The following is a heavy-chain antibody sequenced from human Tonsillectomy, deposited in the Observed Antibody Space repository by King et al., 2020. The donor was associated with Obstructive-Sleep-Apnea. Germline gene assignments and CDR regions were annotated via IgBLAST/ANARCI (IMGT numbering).Heavy chain of an antibody. CDR1: GYSFTSYW. CDR3: ARRGYCSGGSCYPDY. Sequence: VQLVESGAEVKKPGESLKISCKGSGYSFTSYWIGWVRQMPGKGLEWRGIIYPGDSDTRYSPSFQGQVTISADKYISTAYLQWSSLKASDTAMYYCARRGYCSGGSCYPDYWGQGTLVTVSS. CDR2: IYPGDSDT. D-gene: IGHD2-15*01. J-gene: IGHJ4*02. V-gene: IGHV5-51*01.